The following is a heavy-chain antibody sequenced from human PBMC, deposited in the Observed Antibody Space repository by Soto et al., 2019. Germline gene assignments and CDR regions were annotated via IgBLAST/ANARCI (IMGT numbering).Heavy chain of an antibody. D-gene: IGHD3-10*01. CDR2: IYYSGST. CDR3: ARRYYYGSGSYSDGNNWFDP. V-gene: IGHV4-39*01. Sequence: SETLSLTCTVSGGSISSSSYYWGWIRQPPGKGLEWIGSIYYSGSTYYNPSLKSRVTISVDTSKNQFSLKLSSVTAADTAVYYCARRYYYGSGSYSDGNNWFDPWGQGTLVTVSS. CDR1: GGSISSSSYY. J-gene: IGHJ5*02.